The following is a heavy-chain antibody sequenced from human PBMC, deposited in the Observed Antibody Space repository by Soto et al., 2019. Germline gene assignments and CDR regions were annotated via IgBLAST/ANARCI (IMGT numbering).Heavy chain of an antibody. Sequence: GESLKISCRGSGYSFTSYWINWVRQMPGKGLEWMGGSDPSDSYTNYSPSFQGHVIISVDKSISTAYLQWSSLKASDTAMYYCARRSYSSGPPFDYWGQGTQVTVSS. V-gene: IGHV5-10-1*01. CDR1: GYSFTSYW. J-gene: IGHJ4*02. CDR3: ARRSYSSGPPFDY. CDR2: SDPSDSYT. D-gene: IGHD3-22*01.